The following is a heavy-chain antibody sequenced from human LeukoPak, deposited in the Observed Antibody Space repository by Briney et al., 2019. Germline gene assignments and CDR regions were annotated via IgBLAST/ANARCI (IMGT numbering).Heavy chain of an antibody. CDR3: ARETYYYGSGSSRTRGFDP. CDR1: GGSISSYY. V-gene: IGHV4-59*12. D-gene: IGHD3-10*01. CDR2: IYDSGST. J-gene: IGHJ5*02. Sequence: PSETLSLTCTVSGGSISSYYWSWIRQPPGKGLEWIGYIYDSGSTNYNPSLKSRVTISVDTSKNQFSLKLSSVTAADTAVYYCARETYYYGSGSSRTRGFDPWGQGTLVTVSS.